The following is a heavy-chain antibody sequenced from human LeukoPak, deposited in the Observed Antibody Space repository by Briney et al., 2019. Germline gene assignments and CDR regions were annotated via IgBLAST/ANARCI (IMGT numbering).Heavy chain of an antibody. Sequence: SETLSLTCTVSGGSISSYYWSWIRQPPGKGLEWIGYIYYSGSTNYNPSLKSRVTISVDTSKNQCSLKLSSVTAADTAVYYCARELMGASTYWGQGTLVTVSS. CDR3: ARELMGASTY. CDR1: GGSISSYY. CDR2: IYYSGST. V-gene: IGHV4-59*01. D-gene: IGHD1-26*01. J-gene: IGHJ4*02.